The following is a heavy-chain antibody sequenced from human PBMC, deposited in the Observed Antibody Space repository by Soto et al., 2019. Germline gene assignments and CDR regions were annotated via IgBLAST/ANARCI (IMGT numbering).Heavy chain of an antibody. V-gene: IGHV1-8*01. Sequence: GASVKVSCKASGYTFPSYDINRVRQATGQGLEWMGWMNPKSANTGYAQKFQGRVIMTRNTSISTAYMELSSLRSEDTAVYYCARSCSGGSCYGSFFDSWGQGTPVTVSS. J-gene: IGHJ4*02. CDR1: GYTFPSYD. CDR2: MNPKSANT. CDR3: ARSCSGGSCYGSFFDS. D-gene: IGHD2-15*01.